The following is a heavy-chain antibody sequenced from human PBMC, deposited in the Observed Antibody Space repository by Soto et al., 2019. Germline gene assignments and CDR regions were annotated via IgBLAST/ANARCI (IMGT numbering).Heavy chain of an antibody. CDR2: INHSGST. CDR1: GGSFSGYY. Sequence: KTSETLSLTCAVYGGSFSGYYWSWIRQPPGKGLEWIGEINHSGSTNYNPSLKSRVTISVDTSKNQFSLKLSSVTAADTAVYYCASPAQGGSSSNYFDYWGQGTLVTVSS. V-gene: IGHV4-34*01. J-gene: IGHJ4*02. CDR3: ASPAQGGSSSNYFDY. D-gene: IGHD6-6*01.